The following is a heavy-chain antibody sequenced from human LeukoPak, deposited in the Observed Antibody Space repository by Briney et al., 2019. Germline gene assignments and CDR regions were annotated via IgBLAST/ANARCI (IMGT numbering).Heavy chain of an antibody. Sequence: SVKVSCKASGGTFSGYAISWVRQAPGQGLEWMGRIIPIFGTANYAQKFQGRVTITTDESTSTAYMELSSLRSEDTAVYYCAREPIYDSSGYTSPRFDYWGQGTLVTVSS. CDR1: GGTFSGYA. D-gene: IGHD3-22*01. CDR2: IIPIFGTA. V-gene: IGHV1-69*05. J-gene: IGHJ4*02. CDR3: AREPIYDSSGYTSPRFDY.